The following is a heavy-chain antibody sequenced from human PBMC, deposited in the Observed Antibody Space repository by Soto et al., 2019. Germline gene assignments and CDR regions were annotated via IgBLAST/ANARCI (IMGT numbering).Heavy chain of an antibody. CDR1: GYTLTELS. CDR3: ALWRSAARKRSLYGMDV. J-gene: IGHJ6*04. Sequence: ASVKVSCKVSGYTLTELSMHWVRQAPGKGLEWMGGFDPEDGETIYAQKFQGRVNMTRETSISKAYMELSRLRSDDTAVYYCALWRSAARKRSLYGMDVWGKGTTVTVSA. CDR2: FDPEDGET. D-gene: IGHD6-6*01. V-gene: IGHV1-24*01.